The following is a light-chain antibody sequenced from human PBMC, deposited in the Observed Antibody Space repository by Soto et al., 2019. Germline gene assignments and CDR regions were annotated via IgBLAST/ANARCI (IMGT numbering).Light chain of an antibody. Sequence: QSVLTQPASVSGSPGQSITISCTGISSDVGGYNYVSWYQQHPGKAPKLMIYDVSNRPSGVSNRFSGSKSGNMASLTISGLQAEDEADYYCSSYTSSSTVVFGGGTKVTVL. CDR2: DVS. CDR3: SSYTSSSTVV. CDR1: SSDVGGYNY. V-gene: IGLV2-14*01. J-gene: IGLJ2*01.